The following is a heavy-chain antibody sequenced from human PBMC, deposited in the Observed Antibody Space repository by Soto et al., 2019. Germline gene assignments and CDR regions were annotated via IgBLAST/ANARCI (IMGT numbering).Heavy chain of an antibody. J-gene: IGHJ4*02. CDR2: ISWDGGST. V-gene: IGHV3-43*01. CDR1: GFTFDDYT. D-gene: IGHD2-2*02. CDR3: ARDMGYCSSTSCYIFDS. Sequence: LRLSCAASGFTFDDYTMHWVRQAPGKGLEWVSLISWDGGSTYYADSVKGRFTISRDNAKNSLYLQMNSLRAEDTAVYYCARDMGYCSSTSCYIFDSWGQGTLVTVSS.